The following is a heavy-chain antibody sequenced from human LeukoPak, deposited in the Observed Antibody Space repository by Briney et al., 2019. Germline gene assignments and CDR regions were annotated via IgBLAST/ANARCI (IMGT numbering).Heavy chain of an antibody. CDR2: VYYDGIT. CDR3: ARDWRGVPGTARYYYFGMDV. V-gene: IGHV4-59*11. D-gene: IGHD6-13*01. J-gene: IGHJ6*02. CDR1: GGSIGSHY. Sequence: SETLSLTCTVSGGSIGSHYWSWIRQPPGKGLEWIGYVYYDGITNYNPSLKSRVTISVDTSKIQFSLRLTSVTAADTAVYYCARDWRGVPGTARYYYFGMDVWGQGATVTVSS.